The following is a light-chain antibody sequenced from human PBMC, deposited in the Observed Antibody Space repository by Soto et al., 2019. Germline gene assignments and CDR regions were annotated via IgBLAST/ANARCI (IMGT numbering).Light chain of an antibody. CDR2: DAS. CDR3: QQYNTYSRT. Sequence: DIQMTQSPSTLSASVGDRVNITCRASQNISRWLAWFQQRPGKAPKLLIFDASSLKRGAPSRFSGSGSGTEFTLTISGLQPDDFGTYYCQQYNTYSRTFGPGTKV. J-gene: IGKJ1*01. V-gene: IGKV1-5*01. CDR1: QNISRW.